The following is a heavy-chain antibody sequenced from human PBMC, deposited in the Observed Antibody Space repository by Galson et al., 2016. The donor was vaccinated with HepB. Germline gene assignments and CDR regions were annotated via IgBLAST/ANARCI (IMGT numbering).Heavy chain of an antibody. CDR1: SDSLSTFY. CDR2: IYYSGTT. Sequence: SETLSLTCAVSSDSLSTFYWSWIRQSPGKGLEWIGHIYYSGTTAYNPSLKSRVTISVDTPKNQFSLRLSSVTAADTAVYYCARERSGGISGRLDYWGQGTLVTVSS. CDR3: ARERSGGISGRLDY. D-gene: IGHD3-3*02. V-gene: IGHV4-59*01. J-gene: IGHJ4*02.